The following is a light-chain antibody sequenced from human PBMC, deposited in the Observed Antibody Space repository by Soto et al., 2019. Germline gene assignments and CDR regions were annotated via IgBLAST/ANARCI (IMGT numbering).Light chain of an antibody. CDR2: AAS. J-gene: IGKJ1*01. CDR1: QSVSSSH. V-gene: IGKV3-20*01. Sequence: EIGLTQSPGTLSLSTGERATLSCRASQSVSSSHLAWYQHKPGQAPRLLIYAASSRATGSPDRFSGGGSGTDFTLTISRLEPEDFAVYYCQQYGSSLTWTFGQGTKVDIK. CDR3: QQYGSSLTWT.